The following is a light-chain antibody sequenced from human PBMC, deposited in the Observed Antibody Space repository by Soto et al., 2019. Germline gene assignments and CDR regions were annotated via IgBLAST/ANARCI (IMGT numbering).Light chain of an antibody. Sequence: DIQMTQSPSSLSASVGDRVTITCRASQSISSYLNRYQQQPGKAPRLLIYAASSLQSGVPSRFSGSASGTDFTLTISSLQPEDFATYYGQQSYSTPVAFGQGTKVE. J-gene: IGKJ1*01. V-gene: IGKV1-39*01. CDR1: QSISSY. CDR3: QQSYSTPVA. CDR2: AAS.